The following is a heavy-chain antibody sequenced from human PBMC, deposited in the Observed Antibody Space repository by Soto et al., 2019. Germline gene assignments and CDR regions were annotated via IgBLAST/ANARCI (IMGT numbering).Heavy chain of an antibody. V-gene: IGHV3-53*04. J-gene: IGHJ6*04. Sequence: PGGSLRLSCAASGLTVSSYYMSWVRQAPGKGLEWVSVIYTGGGTFYADSVKGRFTISRHNSENTLYLQMNSLRAEDTAVYYCARGDLTDVWGKGTTVTVSS. CDR3: ARGDLTDV. CDR2: IYTGGGT. CDR1: GLTVSSYY.